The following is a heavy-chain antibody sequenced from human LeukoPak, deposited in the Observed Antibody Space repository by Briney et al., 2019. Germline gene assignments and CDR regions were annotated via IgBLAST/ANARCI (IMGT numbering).Heavy chain of an antibody. D-gene: IGHD3-3*01. Sequence: PSETLSLTCTVSGGSISSGDYYWSWIRQPPGKGLEWIGYIYYSGSTYYNPSLKSRVTISVDTSKNRFSLKLSSVTAADTAVYYCAREYTIFGVQAFDIWGQGTMVTVSS. CDR1: GGSISSGDYY. CDR2: IYYSGST. CDR3: AREYTIFGVQAFDI. V-gene: IGHV4-30-4*08. J-gene: IGHJ3*02.